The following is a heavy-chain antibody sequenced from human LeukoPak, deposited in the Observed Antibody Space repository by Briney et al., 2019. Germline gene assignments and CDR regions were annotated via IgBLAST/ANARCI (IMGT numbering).Heavy chain of an antibody. CDR3: LYSSPSVTIDY. V-gene: IGHV4-39*06. D-gene: IGHD6-6*01. Sequence: SETLSLTCTVSGGSISSYYWGWIRQPPGKGLEWIGSIYYSGSTYYNPPLKSRVTISVDTSKNQFPLKLSSVTAADTAGYYCLYSSPSVTIDYWGQGTLVTVSS. CDR2: IYYSGST. J-gene: IGHJ4*02. CDR1: GGSISSYY.